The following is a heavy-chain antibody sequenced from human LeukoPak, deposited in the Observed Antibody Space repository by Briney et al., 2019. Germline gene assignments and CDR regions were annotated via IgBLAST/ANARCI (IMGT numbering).Heavy chain of an antibody. J-gene: IGHJ5*02. CDR2: IIPILGIA. Sequence: GSSVKVSCKASGGTFSSYTISWVRQAPGQGLEWMGRIIPILGIANYAQKFQGRVTITADKSTSTAYMELSSLRSEDTAVYYCARVRGIMITFGGAAAFHPWGQGTLVTVSS. V-gene: IGHV1-69*02. CDR3: ARVRGIMITFGGAAAFHP. CDR1: GGTFSSYT. D-gene: IGHD3-16*01.